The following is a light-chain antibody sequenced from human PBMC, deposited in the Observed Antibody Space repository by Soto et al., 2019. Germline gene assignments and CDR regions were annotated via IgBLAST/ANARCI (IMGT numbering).Light chain of an antibody. V-gene: IGLV2-23*02. Sequence: QSVLTQPASVSGSPGQSITISCTGTSSDVGSYNFVSWYQQHPDKAPKLMIYEVSKRPSGVSNRFSGSKSGNTASLTISGLQAEDEADYYCCSYVGSSTFVVFGGGTQLTVL. CDR1: SSDVGSYNF. CDR3: CSYVGSSTFVV. CDR2: EVS. J-gene: IGLJ2*01.